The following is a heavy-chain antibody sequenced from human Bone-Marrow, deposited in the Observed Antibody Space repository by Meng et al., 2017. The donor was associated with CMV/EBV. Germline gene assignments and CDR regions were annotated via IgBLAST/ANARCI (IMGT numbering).Heavy chain of an antibody. D-gene: IGHD1-7*01. Sequence: GESLKISCAASGFTFTNYWMTWVRQAPGKGLEWVGNINEAGSVKHYVDSVRGRFTMSRDNTKNSVYLQMNGLRADDTAVYFCARDRLELQVSYYYGMDVWGQGTTVTVSS. CDR2: INEAGSVK. V-gene: IGHV3-7*01. J-gene: IGHJ6*02. CDR3: ARDRLELQVSYYYGMDV. CDR1: GFTFTNYW.